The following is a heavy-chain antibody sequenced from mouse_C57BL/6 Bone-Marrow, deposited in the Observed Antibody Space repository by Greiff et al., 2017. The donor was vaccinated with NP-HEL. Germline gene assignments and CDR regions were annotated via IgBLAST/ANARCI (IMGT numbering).Heavy chain of an antibody. CDR3: ARGAY. CDR2: IYPGDGDT. CDR1: GYEFSNDW. V-gene: IGHV1-80*01. Sequence: VQLQQSGAELVKPGASVKISCKASGYEFSNDWMNWVKQRPGKGLEWIGQIYPGDGDTNYNGKFKDKATLTADTSSSTAYMQLSRLTSEDSAVYFCARGAYWGQGTLVTVSA. J-gene: IGHJ3*01.